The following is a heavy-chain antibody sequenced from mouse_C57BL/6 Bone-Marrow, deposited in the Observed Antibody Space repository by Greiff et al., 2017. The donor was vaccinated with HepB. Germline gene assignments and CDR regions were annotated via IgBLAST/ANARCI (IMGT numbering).Heavy chain of an antibody. CDR1: GFSLSTSGMG. CDR2: IYWDDDK. V-gene: IGHV8-12*01. CDR3: ARRIHDYDDGWYFDV. D-gene: IGHD2-4*01. J-gene: IGHJ1*03. Sequence: VKLQESGPGILQSSQTLSLTCSFSGFSLSTSGMGVSWIRQPSGKGLEWLAHIYWDDDKRYNPSLKSRLTISKDTSRNQVFLKITSVDTADTATYYCARRIHDYDDGWYFDVWGTGTTVTVSS.